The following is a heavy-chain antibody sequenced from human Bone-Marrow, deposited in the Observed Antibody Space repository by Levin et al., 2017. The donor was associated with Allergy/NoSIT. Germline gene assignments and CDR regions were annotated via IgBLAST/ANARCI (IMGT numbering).Heavy chain of an antibody. CDR1: GGSIHDSY. D-gene: IGHD3-3*01. Sequence: SQTLSLPCTVSGGSIHDSYWSWIRQPPGKGLEWIGYIFYSGSTNYNPSLTSRLTISVDMSKRHFSLYLSSVTAADTAVYYCARVTMGWFDPWGQGTLDTVSS. CDR3: ARVTMGWFDP. V-gene: IGHV4-59*01. CDR2: IFYSGST. J-gene: IGHJ5*02.